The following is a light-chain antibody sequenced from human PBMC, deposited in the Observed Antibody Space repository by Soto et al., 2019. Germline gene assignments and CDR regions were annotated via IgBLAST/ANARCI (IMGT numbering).Light chain of an antibody. V-gene: IGKV3-15*01. CDR3: YHYHNWSLALGPLTRLHINS. Sequence: EIVLTQSPAILSLSPGERATLSCWASQRVSSSYLAWYQQKPGQPPRLLIYGASTRATGIPARFSGSGSGTEFSLTINSLQSEDFAVYFCYHYHNWSLALGPLTRLHINS. CDR2: GAS. CDR1: QRVSSSY. J-gene: IGKJ2*03.